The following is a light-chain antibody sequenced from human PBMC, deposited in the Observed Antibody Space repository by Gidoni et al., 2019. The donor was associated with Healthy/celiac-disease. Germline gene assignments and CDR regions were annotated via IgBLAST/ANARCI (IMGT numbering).Light chain of an antibody. CDR3: QRRRNRPPWT. V-gene: IGKV3-11*01. CDR2: GAA. Sequence: DIVLTQSPATLSWSPGERATLSCRASQSFSSYLAWYQQKPGQAPRLLLYGAANTATGIPARFSGRGSGTDFAVTISSLEPEDFAVYSCQRRRNRPPWTFGQGTKVEIK. CDR1: QSFSSY. J-gene: IGKJ1*01.